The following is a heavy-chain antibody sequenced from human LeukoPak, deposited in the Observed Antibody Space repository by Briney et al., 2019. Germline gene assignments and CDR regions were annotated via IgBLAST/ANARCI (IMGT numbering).Heavy chain of an antibody. D-gene: IGHD3-10*01. Sequence: GESLKISCKGSAYRFTNYWIAWVRQMPGKGLEWMGIIYPGDSNTRYSPSFQGQVTFSADKSISTAYLQWSSLKASDTAMYYCARHETYDSGSYPFDYWGQGTLVTVSS. CDR1: AYRFTNYW. J-gene: IGHJ4*02. CDR3: ARHETYDSGSYPFDY. CDR2: IYPGDSNT. V-gene: IGHV5-51*01.